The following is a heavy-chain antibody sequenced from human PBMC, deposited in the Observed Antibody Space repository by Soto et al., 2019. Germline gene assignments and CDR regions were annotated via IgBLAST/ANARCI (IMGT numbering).Heavy chain of an antibody. Sequence: KVSCKSSGYTFTSHGFAWVRQAPGQGLEWMGWISTYNGKTDYAQKFQGRVTMTADTRTSTGYMELSSLRSDDTAVYYCARLLTEGATYREDAFDIWGQGTKVTVSS. J-gene: IGHJ3*02. V-gene: IGHV1-18*01. CDR3: ARLLTEGATYREDAFDI. CDR2: ISTYNGKT. CDR1: GYTFTSHG. D-gene: IGHD1-26*01.